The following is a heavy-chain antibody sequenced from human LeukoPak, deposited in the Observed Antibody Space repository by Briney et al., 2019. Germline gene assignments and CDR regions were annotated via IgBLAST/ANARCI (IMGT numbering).Heavy chain of an antibody. D-gene: IGHD3-10*01. CDR1: GFTVSSNY. V-gene: IGHV3-53*01. J-gene: IGHJ3*02. CDR3: AKWIWFGESGDAFDI. CDR2: IYSGGST. Sequence: GGSLRLSCAASGFTVSSNYMSWVRQAPGKGLEWVSVIYSGGSTYYADSMKGRFTISRDNSKSTVYMQMNSLRAEDTAVYYCAKWIWFGESGDAFDIWGQGTMVTVSS.